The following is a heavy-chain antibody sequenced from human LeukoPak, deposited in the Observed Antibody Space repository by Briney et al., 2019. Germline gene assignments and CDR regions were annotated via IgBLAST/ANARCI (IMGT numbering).Heavy chain of an antibody. CDR2: ISAYNGNT. Sequence: ASVKVSCKASGYTFTSYGISWVRQAPGQGLEWMGWISAYNGNTNYAQKLQGRVTMTTDTSTSTAYMELSSLRSEDTAVYYCARRMYWSGYSIWFDPWGQGTLVTVSS. V-gene: IGHV1-18*01. CDR1: GYTFTSYG. D-gene: IGHD3-3*01. J-gene: IGHJ5*02. CDR3: ARRMYWSGYSIWFDP.